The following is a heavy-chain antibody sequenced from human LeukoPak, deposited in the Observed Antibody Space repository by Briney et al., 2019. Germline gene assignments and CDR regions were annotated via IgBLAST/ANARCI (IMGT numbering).Heavy chain of an antibody. J-gene: IGHJ5*02. CDR3: AHNRITSSGSSETSWFDP. V-gene: IGHV2-5*08. CDR2: IYWDDDK. Sequence: TLSLTCTVSGGSISSYYWSWIRQPPGKGLEWLALIYWDDDKRYSPSLKSRLTITKDTSKNQVFLTMTNMDPVDTATYYCAHNRITSSGSSETSWFDPWGQGTLVTVSS. CDR1: GGSISSYYW. D-gene: IGHD6-6*01.